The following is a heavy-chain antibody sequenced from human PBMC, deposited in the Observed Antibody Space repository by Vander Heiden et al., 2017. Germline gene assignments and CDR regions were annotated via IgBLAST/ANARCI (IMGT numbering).Heavy chain of an antibody. CDR1: GFTFSSYP. V-gene: IGHV3-33*01. CDR2: IWYDGSNI. D-gene: IGHD6-13*01. CDR3: ARGRIAAAGVYYFDY. J-gene: IGHJ4*02. Sequence: QVQLEESGGGVVQPGRSLRLSCVVSGFTFSSYPMTLVAQAPGKGLEWVAVIWYDGSNIYYANSVKGRFTISRDDSKNTVNLEMNSLRAEDTAVYYCARGRIAAAGVYYFDYWGQGALVTVSS.